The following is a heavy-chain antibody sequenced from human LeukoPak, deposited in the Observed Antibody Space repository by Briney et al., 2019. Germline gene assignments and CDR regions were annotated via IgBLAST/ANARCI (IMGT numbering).Heavy chain of an antibody. D-gene: IGHD4-17*01. CDR2: IKQDRSEK. CDR1: GFTFSRYW. Sequence: GGSLRLSCAASGFTFSRYWMSWVRQAPGKGLEWVANIKQDRSEKYYVDSVKGRFTISRDNAKNSLYLQMNNLRAEGTAVYYCAREEYGDHLWWGQGTLVTVSS. V-gene: IGHV3-7*01. CDR3: AREEYGDHLW. J-gene: IGHJ4*02.